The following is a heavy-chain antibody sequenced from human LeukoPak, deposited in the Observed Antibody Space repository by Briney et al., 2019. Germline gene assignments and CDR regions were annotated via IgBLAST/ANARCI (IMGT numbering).Heavy chain of an antibody. D-gene: IGHD2-15*01. V-gene: IGHV3-11*03. CDR2: ISSSSSYT. Sequence: GGSLRLSCAASGFTFSDYHMTWIRQAPGKGLEWVSYISSSSSYTNYADSVKGRFTISRDNAKNSLYLQMNSLRAEDTAVYYCATDGGSWYFDLWGRGTLVTVSS. CDR3: ATDGGSWYFDL. CDR1: GFTFSDYH. J-gene: IGHJ2*01.